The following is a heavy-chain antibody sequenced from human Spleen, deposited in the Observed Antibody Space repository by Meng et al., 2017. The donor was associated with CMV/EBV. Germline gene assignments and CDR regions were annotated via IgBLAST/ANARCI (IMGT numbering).Heavy chain of an antibody. D-gene: IGHD6-13*01. V-gene: IGHV4-59*01. CDR3: ARDKAAAGPRPMDV. J-gene: IGHJ6*02. Sequence: SETLSLTCTVSGVSISSYCWNWIRQPPGKGLEWIGYIEYSGTNYNPSLRSRVTISEDTSKNQFSLKLSSVTAADTAIYYCARDKAAAGPRPMDVWGQGTTVTVSS. CDR1: GVSISSYC. CDR2: IEYSGT.